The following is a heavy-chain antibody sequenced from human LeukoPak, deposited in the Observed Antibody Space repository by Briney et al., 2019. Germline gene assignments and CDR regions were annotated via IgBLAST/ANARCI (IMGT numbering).Heavy chain of an antibody. CDR3: ARARDYYDSSSYPNWFDP. V-gene: IGHV4-4*07. J-gene: IGHJ5*02. CDR2: IYSSGST. D-gene: IGHD3-22*01. Sequence: SGTLSLTCTVSGGSISSYYWTWIRQPAGKGLEWIGRIYSSGSTNYNPSLKSRVIMSVDKSQNQFSLKLSSVTAADTAVYYCARARDYYDSSSYPNWFDPWGRGTLVTVSS. CDR1: GGSISSYY.